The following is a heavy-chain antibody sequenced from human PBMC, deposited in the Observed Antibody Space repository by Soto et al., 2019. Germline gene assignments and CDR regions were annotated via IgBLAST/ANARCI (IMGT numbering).Heavy chain of an antibody. CDR1: GYSISSGYY. J-gene: IGHJ5*02. D-gene: IGHD2-2*02. CDR3: ARDLPDCSTSCYTKYNWFDP. Sequence: NPSETLSLTCAVSGYSISSGYYWGWIRQPPGKGLEWIGSIYHSGSTYYNPSLKSRVTTSVDTSKNQFSLKLSSVTAADTAVYYCARDLPDCSTSCYTKYNWFDPWGQETLVTVSS. CDR2: IYHSGST. V-gene: IGHV4-38-2*02.